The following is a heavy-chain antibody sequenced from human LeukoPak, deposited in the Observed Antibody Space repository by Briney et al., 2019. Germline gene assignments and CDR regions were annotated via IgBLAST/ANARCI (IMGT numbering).Heavy chain of an antibody. CDR1: GGSISSYY. J-gene: IGHJ5*02. CDR2: IYYSGST. Sequence: SETLSLTCTVPGGSISSYYWSWIRQPPGKGLEWIGYIYYSGSTNYNPSLKSRVTISVDTSKNQFSLKLSSVTAADTAVYYCARDLVRGVPGWWFDPWGQGTLVTVSS. CDR3: ARDLVRGVPGWWFDP. V-gene: IGHV4-59*01. D-gene: IGHD3-10*01.